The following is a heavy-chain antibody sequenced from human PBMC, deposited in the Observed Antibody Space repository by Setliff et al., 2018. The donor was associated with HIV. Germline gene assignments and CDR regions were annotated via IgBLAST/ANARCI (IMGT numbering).Heavy chain of an antibody. CDR3: ARHHLRTTEEYFQH. Sequence: LSLTCTVSGGSIRGSSYYWGWIRQPPGKGLEWIGSMYYSGRTYYNPSLKSRVTISVDTSKNQFSLKLNSVTAADTAVYYCARHHLRTTEEYFQHWGQGTLATVSS. J-gene: IGHJ1*01. V-gene: IGHV4-39*01. D-gene: IGHD4-17*01. CDR1: GGSIRGSSYY. CDR2: MYYSGRT.